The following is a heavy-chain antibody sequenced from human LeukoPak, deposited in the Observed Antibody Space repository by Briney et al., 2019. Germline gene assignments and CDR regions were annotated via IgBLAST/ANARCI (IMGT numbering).Heavy chain of an antibody. CDR3: ARAHPIRFLEWLGSYYFDY. Sequence: SETLSLTCTVSGGSIGSGDYYWSWIRQPPGKGLEWIGYIYYSGSTYYNPSLKSRVTISVDTSKNQFSLKLSSVTAADTAVYYCARAHPIRFLEWLGSYYFDYWGQGTLVTVSS. D-gene: IGHD3-3*01. J-gene: IGHJ4*02. CDR1: GGSIGSGDYY. CDR2: IYYSGST. V-gene: IGHV4-30-4*08.